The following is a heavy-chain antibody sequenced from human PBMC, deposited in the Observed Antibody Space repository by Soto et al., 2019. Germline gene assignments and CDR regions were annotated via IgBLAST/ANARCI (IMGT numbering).Heavy chain of an antibody. CDR2: ISSSSSYI. V-gene: IGHV3-21*01. CDR1: GFTFSSYS. Sequence: GGSLRLSCAASGFTFSSYSMNWVRQAPGKGLEWVSSISSSSSYIYYADSVKGRFTISRDNAKNSLYLQMNSLRAEDTAVYYCARDRVRNYYYYGMDVWGQGTRVTVSS. J-gene: IGHJ6*02. D-gene: IGHD1-1*01. CDR3: ARDRVRNYYYYGMDV.